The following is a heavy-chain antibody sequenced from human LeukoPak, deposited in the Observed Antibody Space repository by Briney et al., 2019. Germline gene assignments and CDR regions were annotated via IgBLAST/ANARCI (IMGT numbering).Heavy chain of an antibody. Sequence: GGSLRLSCAASGFTFSSYSMNWVRQAPGKGLEWVSGISWNSGSIGYADSVKGRFTISRDNAKNTLYVQMNSLRAEDTAVYYCAKEGYGDYFDCWGQGTLVTVSS. CDR1: GFTFSSYS. CDR3: AKEGYGDYFDC. CDR2: ISWNSGSI. V-gene: IGHV3-21*04. J-gene: IGHJ4*02. D-gene: IGHD4-17*01.